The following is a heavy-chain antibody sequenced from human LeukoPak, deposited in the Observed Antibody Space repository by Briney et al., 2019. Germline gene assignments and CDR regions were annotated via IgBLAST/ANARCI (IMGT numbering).Heavy chain of an antibody. CDR2: IYHSGTT. V-gene: IGHV4-38-2*02. CDR3: SRLSHVAGAPKVSWYDP. D-gene: IGHD1-26*01. J-gene: IGHJ5*02. CDR1: AYSISDGWV. Sequence: SGTLSLTCTVSAYSISDGWVWGMIRQPPGKGLEWIGSIYHSGTTYYNPSLKSRVTMSVDTSNNQFSLKLTSVTAADTAMYYCSRLSHVAGAPKVSWYDPWGQGTLVTVSS.